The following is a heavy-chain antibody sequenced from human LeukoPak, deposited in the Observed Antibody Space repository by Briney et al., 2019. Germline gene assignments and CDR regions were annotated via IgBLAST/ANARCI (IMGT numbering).Heavy chain of an antibody. Sequence: ASVKVSCKASGYTFTGYYMHWVRQAPGQGLEWMGWISAYNGNTNYAQKLQGRVTMTTDTSTSTAYMELRSLRSDDTAVYYCARVSSTSRRGYYYYYMDVWGKGTTVTVSS. J-gene: IGHJ6*03. V-gene: IGHV1-18*04. CDR3: ARVSSTSRRGYYYYYMDV. D-gene: IGHD2-2*01. CDR1: GYTFTGYY. CDR2: ISAYNGNT.